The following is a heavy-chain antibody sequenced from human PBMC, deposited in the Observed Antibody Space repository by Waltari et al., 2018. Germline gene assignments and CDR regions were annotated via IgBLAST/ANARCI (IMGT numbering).Heavy chain of an antibody. CDR1: GYSFTSYW. V-gene: IGHV5-51*01. CDR2: IFPGNSNP. Sequence: EVQLVQSGAEVKKPGESLKISCKGSGYSFTSYWIGWVRQMPGNGLEWVGIIFPGNSNPRYIPSCQGQVTISADKSISTADLQWSSLKASDTAIYYCARHERADAFDIWGQGTMVTVSS. CDR3: ARHERADAFDI. D-gene: IGHD1-1*01. J-gene: IGHJ3*02.